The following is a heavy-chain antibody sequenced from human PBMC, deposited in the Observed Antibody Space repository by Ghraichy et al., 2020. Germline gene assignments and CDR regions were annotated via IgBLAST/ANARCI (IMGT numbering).Heavy chain of an antibody. CDR3: ATAPPHGQQWLVPAQH. V-gene: IGHV1-18*04. D-gene: IGHD6-19*01. Sequence: VKVSCKASGYTFTSYGISWVRQAPGQGLEWMGWISAYNGNTNYAQKLQGRVTMTTDTSTSTAYMELRSLRSDDTAVYYCATAPPHGQQWLVPAQHWGQGTLVTVSS. CDR2: ISAYNGNT. J-gene: IGHJ1*01. CDR1: GYTFTSYG.